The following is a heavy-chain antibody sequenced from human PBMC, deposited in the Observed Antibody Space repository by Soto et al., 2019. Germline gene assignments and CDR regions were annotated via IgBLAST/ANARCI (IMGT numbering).Heavy chain of an antibody. Sequence: QVQLVQSGAEVKKPGSSVRVSCKASGGTPSNSAFSWVRQAPGQGLEWMGGIIPVFGIVKYAQNLEGRVTITADESTKTAYMELSRLRYADRGVYYCASGRILVVGSRAYSGMDVWGQGTTVTVSS. V-gene: IGHV1-69*01. CDR2: IIPVFGIV. CDR1: GGTPSNSA. CDR3: ASGRILVVGSRAYSGMDV. J-gene: IGHJ6*02. D-gene: IGHD6-19*01.